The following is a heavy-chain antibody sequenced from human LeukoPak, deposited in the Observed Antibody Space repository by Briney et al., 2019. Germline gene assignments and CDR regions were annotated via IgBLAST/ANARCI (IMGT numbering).Heavy chain of an antibody. CDR1: GGSISSYY. Sequence: SETLSHTCTVSGGSISSYYWSWIRQPPGKGLEWIGYIYYSGSTNYNPSLKSRVTISVDTSKNQFSLKLSSVTAADTAVYYCAREGCSGGDCYSPVFDYWGQGTLVTVSS. V-gene: IGHV4-59*01. CDR3: AREGCSGGDCYSPVFDY. J-gene: IGHJ4*02. D-gene: IGHD2-21*02. CDR2: IYYSGST.